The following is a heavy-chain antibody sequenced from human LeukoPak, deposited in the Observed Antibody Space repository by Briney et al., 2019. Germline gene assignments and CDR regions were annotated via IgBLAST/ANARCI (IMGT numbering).Heavy chain of an antibody. V-gene: IGHV3-48*01. CDR2: ISSGSRTI. Sequence: GGSLRLSCAASGFTFSSYSMNWVRQAPGKGLEWVSYISSGSRTIYYADSVKGRFTISRDNAKNSLYLQMNSLRAEDTAVYYCAREVGATTYDAFDIWGQGTMVTVSS. D-gene: IGHD1-26*01. J-gene: IGHJ3*02. CDR3: AREVGATTYDAFDI. CDR1: GFTFSSYS.